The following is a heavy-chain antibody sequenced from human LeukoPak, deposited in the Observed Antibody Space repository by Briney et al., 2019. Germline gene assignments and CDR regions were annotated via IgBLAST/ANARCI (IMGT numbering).Heavy chain of an antibody. CDR3: ARVIAARSYFDY. Sequence: SETLSLTCTVSGGSISSSSYYWGWIRQPPGKGLEWIGSIYYSGSTYYNPSLKSRVTISVDTSKNQFSLKLSSVTAADTAVYYCARVIAARSYFDYWGQGTLVTVSS. V-gene: IGHV4-39*07. J-gene: IGHJ4*02. D-gene: IGHD6-6*01. CDR2: IYYSGST. CDR1: GGSISSSSYY.